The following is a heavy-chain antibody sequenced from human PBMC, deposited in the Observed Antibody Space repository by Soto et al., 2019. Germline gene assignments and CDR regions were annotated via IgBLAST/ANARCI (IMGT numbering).Heavy chain of an antibody. CDR2: ITSASSYL. CDR1: GFTFSSYS. J-gene: IGHJ5*02. CDR3: ARGPDCGGSRCYEGWFAP. D-gene: IGHD2-15*01. Sequence: EVQLVESGGGLVKPGGSLRLSCAASGFTFSSYSMHWVRQAPGKGLEWVSSITSASSYLYYADSVKGRFTIARDNAKNSLSRPKNGRRAEDSAVYYCARGPDCGGSRCYEGWFAPWGQGTLVTVSS. V-gene: IGHV3-21*01.